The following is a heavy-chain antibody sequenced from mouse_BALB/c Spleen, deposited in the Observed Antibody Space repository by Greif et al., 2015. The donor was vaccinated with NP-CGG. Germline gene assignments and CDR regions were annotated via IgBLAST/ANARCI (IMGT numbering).Heavy chain of an antibody. Sequence: EVKLMESGGDLVKPGGSLKLSCAASGFTFSSYGMSWVRQTPDKRLEWVATISSGGSYTYYPDSVKGRFTISRDNAKNTLYLQMSSLKSEDTAMYYCARHEDDYDERDFDYWGQGTTLTVSS. CDR1: GFTFSSYG. CDR3: ARHEDDYDERDFDY. D-gene: IGHD2-4*01. CDR2: ISSGGSYT. J-gene: IGHJ2*01. V-gene: IGHV5-6*01.